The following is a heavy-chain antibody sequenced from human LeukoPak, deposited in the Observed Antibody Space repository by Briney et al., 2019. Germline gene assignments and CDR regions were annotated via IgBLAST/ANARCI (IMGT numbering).Heavy chain of an antibody. CDR1: GFTFRGYA. J-gene: IGHJ6*02. CDR2: ISGSGSAT. CDR3: ATAEDV. V-gene: IGHV3-23*01. Sequence: GRTLRLSCAPSGFTFRGYAMSWVRQAPGRGVEWGSAISGSGSATYYANSEKGRFTISSDNSKNASSLQMNGMRAEDTAVYYCATAEDVWGQGTSVTVSS.